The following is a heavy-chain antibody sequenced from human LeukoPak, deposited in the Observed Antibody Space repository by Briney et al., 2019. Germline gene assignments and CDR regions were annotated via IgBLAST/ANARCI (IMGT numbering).Heavy chain of an antibody. J-gene: IGHJ3*02. Sequence: GGSLRLSCAASGFTFSSYAMSWVRQAPGKGLEWVSAISGSGGSTYYADSVKGRFTISRDNSKDTLHLQMNSLRAEDTAVYYCAKDRGYCSSTSCYFSDAFDIWGQGTMVTVSS. D-gene: IGHD2-2*01. CDR1: GFTFSSYA. CDR3: AKDRGYCSSTSCYFSDAFDI. V-gene: IGHV3-23*01. CDR2: ISGSGGST.